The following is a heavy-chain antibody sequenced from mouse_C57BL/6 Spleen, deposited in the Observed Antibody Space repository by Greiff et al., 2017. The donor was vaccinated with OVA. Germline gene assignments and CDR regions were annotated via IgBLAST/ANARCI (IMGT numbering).Heavy chain of an antibody. D-gene: IGHD4-1*01. CDR1: GFTFSDYY. Sequence: DVKLVESVGGLVQPGSSMKLSCTASGFTFSDYYMAWVRQVPEKGLEWVANINYDGSSTYYLDSLKSRFIISRDNAKNILYLQMSSLKSEDTATYYCARVGTGAMDYWGQGTSVTVSS. J-gene: IGHJ4*01. CDR3: ARVGTGAMDY. CDR2: INYDGSST. V-gene: IGHV5-16*01.